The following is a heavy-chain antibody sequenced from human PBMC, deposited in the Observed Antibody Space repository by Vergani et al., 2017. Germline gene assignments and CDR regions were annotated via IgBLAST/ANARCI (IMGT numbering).Heavy chain of an antibody. V-gene: IGHV1-69*01. CDR1: GGTFSSYA. D-gene: IGHD1-26*01. J-gene: IGHJ6*02. CDR2: IIPIFGTA. Sequence: QVQLVQSGAEVKKPGSSVKVSCKASGGTFSSYAISWVRQAPGQGLEWMGGIIPIFGTANYAQKFQGRVTITADESTSTAYMELSSLRSEDTAMYYCARIEVGATKQNYYYGMDVWGQGTTVTVSS. CDR3: ARIEVGATKQNYYYGMDV.